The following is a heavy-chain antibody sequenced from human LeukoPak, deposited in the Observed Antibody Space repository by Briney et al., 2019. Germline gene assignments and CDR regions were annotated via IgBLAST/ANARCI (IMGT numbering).Heavy chain of an antibody. CDR1: GFTFSSHW. D-gene: IGHD1-1*01. CDR3: ARDRGAGTPFDP. V-gene: IGHV3-74*01. J-gene: IGHJ5*02. CDR2: ITTDVTNT. Sequence: PGGSLRLSCAASGFTFSSHWMHWVRQVPGKGLVWVSRITTDVTNTAYADSVRGRFTISRDNAKNTLYLQMNSQRAEDTAVYYCARDRGAGTPFDPWGQGTLVTVSS.